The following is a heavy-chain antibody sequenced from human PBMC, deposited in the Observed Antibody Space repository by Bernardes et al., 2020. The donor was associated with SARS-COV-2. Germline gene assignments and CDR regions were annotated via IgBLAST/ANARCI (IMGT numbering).Heavy chain of an antibody. CDR3: ARSPSQLDILAYDY. Sequence: SETLSLTCAVYGSSVSGFYWTWIRRPTGRGLEWIGEMDYKGDTNYNPSLKDRVALSVDTSQNQLYLKMTSVTVADTGVYYCARSPSQLDILAYDYWGQGVLVTVSA. CDR2: MDYKGDT. D-gene: IGHD3-9*01. V-gene: IGHV4-34*01. CDR1: GSSVSGFY. J-gene: IGHJ4*02.